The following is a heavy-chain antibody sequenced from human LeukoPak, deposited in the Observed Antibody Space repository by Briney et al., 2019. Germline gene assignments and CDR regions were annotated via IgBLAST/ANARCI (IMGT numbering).Heavy chain of an antibody. Sequence: PSETLSLTCTVSGGSISSYYWSWIRQPAGKGLEWIGRIYTSGSTNYSPSLKSRVTMSVDTSKNQFSLKLSSVTAADTAVYYCAGSTSITNSYYYYYGMDVWGQGTTVIVSS. V-gene: IGHV4-4*07. CDR1: GGSISSYY. CDR3: AGSTSITNSYYYYYGMDV. CDR2: IYTSGST. J-gene: IGHJ6*02. D-gene: IGHD2-2*01.